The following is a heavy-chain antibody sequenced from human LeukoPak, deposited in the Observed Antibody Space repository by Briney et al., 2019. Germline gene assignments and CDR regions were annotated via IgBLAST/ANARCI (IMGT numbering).Heavy chain of an antibody. CDR2: IIPIFATA. Sequence: SVKVSCKASGGTFSSYAIIWVRQAPGQGLEWMGGIIPIFATAKYAQKFQGRVTISTDESTTTAYMELSSLRSEDTAVYYCARGRDRFDPWGQGTLVTVSS. J-gene: IGHJ5*02. CDR3: ARGRDRFDP. CDR1: GGTFSSYA. V-gene: IGHV1-69*05.